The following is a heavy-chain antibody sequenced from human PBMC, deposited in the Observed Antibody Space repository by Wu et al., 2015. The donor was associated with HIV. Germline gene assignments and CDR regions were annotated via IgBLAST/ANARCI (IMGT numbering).Heavy chain of an antibody. CDR3: AREVSSLNLYYYGMDV. Sequence: QVQLVQSGNEVKKPGSSVKVSCKVVGVSEYGFRDYGISWVRQAPGQGLEWMGWISAYNGNTNYAQKLQGRVTMTTDTSTSTAYMELRSLRSDDTAVYYCAREVSSLNLYYYGMDVWGQGTTVTVSS. CDR2: ISAYNGNT. D-gene: IGHD6-13*01. V-gene: IGHV1-18*01. CDR1: GVSEYGFRDYG. J-gene: IGHJ6*02.